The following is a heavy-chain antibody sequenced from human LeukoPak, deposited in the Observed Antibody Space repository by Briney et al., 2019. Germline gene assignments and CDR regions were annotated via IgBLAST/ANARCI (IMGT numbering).Heavy chain of an antibody. D-gene: IGHD3-3*01. CDR1: GGSFSGYY. Sequence: SETLSLTCAVYGGSFSGYYWSWLRQPPGRGLEWIGEINHSGSTNYNPSLKSRVTISVDTSKNHFSLKLTSVTAADTAVYYCARRGGYDFWSGNFGNWFDPWGQGTLVTVSS. V-gene: IGHV4-34*01. J-gene: IGHJ5*02. CDR3: ARRGGYDFWSGNFGNWFDP. CDR2: INHSGST.